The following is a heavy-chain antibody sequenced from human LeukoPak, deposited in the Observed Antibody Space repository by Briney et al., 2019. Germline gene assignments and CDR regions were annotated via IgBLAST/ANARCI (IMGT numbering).Heavy chain of an antibody. V-gene: IGHV1-2*02. D-gene: IGHD3-10*01. CDR3: ARIRGLWFGELYY. Sequence: GASVKVSCKASGHTFTNYGITWVRQAPGQGLEWMGWINPNSGGTNYAQKFQGRVTMTRDTSISTAYMELSRLRSDDTAVYYCARIRGLWFGELYYWGQGTLVTVSS. CDR2: INPNSGGT. CDR1: GHTFTNYG. J-gene: IGHJ4*02.